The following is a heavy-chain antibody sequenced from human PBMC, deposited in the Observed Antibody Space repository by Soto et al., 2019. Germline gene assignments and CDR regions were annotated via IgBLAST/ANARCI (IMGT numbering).Heavy chain of an antibody. CDR2: IYHSGST. V-gene: IGHV4-38-2*02. CDR3: ARELSSGSYYYYYGMDV. Sequence: SETLSLTCAVSGYSISSGYYWGWIRQPPGKGLEWIGSIYHSGSTYYNPSLKSRVTISVDTSKNQFSLKLSSVTAADTAVYYCARELSSGSYYYYYGMDVWGQGTTVTVS. J-gene: IGHJ6*02. D-gene: IGHD1-26*01. CDR1: GYSISSGYY.